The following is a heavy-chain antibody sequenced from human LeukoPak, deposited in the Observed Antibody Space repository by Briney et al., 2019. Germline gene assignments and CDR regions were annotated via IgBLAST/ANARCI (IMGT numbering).Heavy chain of an antibody. Sequence: GASVKVSCKASGYTFTGYYMHWVRQAPGQGLEWMGWISAYNGNTNYAQKLQGRVTMTTDTSTSTAYMELRSLRSDDTAVYYCARGKRYCSSTSCAASFQHWGQGTLVTVSS. CDR3: ARGKRYCSSTSCAASFQH. V-gene: IGHV1-18*04. J-gene: IGHJ1*01. CDR2: ISAYNGNT. CDR1: GYTFTGYY. D-gene: IGHD2-2*01.